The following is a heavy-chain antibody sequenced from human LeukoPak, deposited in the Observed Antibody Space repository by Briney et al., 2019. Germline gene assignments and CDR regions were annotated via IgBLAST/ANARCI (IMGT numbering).Heavy chain of an antibody. J-gene: IGHJ6*03. CDR2: ITGGGSR. CDR1: GFTFKNYA. V-gene: IGHV3-23*01. Sequence: GGSLRLSCAASGFTFKNYAMSWVRQAPGKGLQWVSGITGGGSRFYADSAKGRFTISRDNSKNTMSLEMNSLTVEDTAVYYCARVPYGNYHYYYMDVWGKGTTVTVSS. CDR3: ARVPYGNYHYYYMDV. D-gene: IGHD3-10*01.